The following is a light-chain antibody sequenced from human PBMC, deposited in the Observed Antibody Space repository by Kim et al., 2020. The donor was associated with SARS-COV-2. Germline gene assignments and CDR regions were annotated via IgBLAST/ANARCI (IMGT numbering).Light chain of an antibody. CDR3: QQSHSTPWT. Sequence: ASVRDRVNITYRASQSISDYLNWYQQKSGTAPRLLIYAASNLQSGVPSRFSGGGSGTDFTLTISSLQPGDFATYYCQQSHSTPWTFGQGTKVDIK. CDR2: AAS. V-gene: IGKV1-39*01. J-gene: IGKJ1*01. CDR1: QSISDY.